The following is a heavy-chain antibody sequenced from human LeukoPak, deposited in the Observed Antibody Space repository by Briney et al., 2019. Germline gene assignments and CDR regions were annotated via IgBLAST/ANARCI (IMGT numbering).Heavy chain of an antibody. CDR2: IYYSGST. CDR1: GGSISSYY. V-gene: IGHV4-59*01. D-gene: IGHD2-2*02. J-gene: IGHJ4*02. Sequence: SETLSLTCTVSGGSISSYYWSRIRQPPGKGLEWIGYIYYSGSTNYNPSLKSRVTISVDTSKNQFSLKLSSVTAADTAVYYCARGKNTLSDYWGQGTLVAVSS. CDR3: ARGKNTLSDY.